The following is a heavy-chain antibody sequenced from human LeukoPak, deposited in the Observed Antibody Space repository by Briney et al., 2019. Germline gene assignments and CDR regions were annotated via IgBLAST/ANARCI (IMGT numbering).Heavy chain of an antibody. D-gene: IGHD3-9*01. CDR1: GFTFSSYS. Sequence: GGSLRLSCAASGFTFSSYSMNWVRQAPGKGLEWVSSISSSSSYIYCADSVKGRFTISRDNAKNSVYLQMNSLRAEDTAVYYCARDQRPVLRYFDWLLKENWFDPWGQGTLVTVSS. CDR3: ARDQRPVLRYFDWLLKENWFDP. V-gene: IGHV3-21*01. CDR2: ISSSSSYI. J-gene: IGHJ5*02.